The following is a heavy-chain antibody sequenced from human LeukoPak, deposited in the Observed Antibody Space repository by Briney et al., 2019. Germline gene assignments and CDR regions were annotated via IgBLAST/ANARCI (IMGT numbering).Heavy chain of an antibody. CDR3: AKANGAIFGVAGYFDY. Sequence: GGSLRLSCAASGFTLSSYAMSWVRQAPGKGLEWVSAISGSGGSTYYADSVKGRFTISRDNSKNTLYLQMNSLRAEDTAVYYCAKANGAIFGVAGYFDYWGQGTLVTVSS. V-gene: IGHV3-23*01. CDR2: ISGSGGST. J-gene: IGHJ4*02. CDR1: GFTLSSYA. D-gene: IGHD3-3*02.